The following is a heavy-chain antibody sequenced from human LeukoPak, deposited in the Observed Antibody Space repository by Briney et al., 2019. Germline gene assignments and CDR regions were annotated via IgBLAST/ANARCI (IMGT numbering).Heavy chain of an antibody. CDR2: ISAYNGNT. V-gene: IGHV1-18*01. D-gene: IGHD3-22*01. CDR1: GYSFTSYD. CDR3: ARDYYYDSSGYYLDY. J-gene: IGHJ4*02. Sequence: ASVRVSCKASGYSFTSYDINWVRQAPGQGLEWMGWISAYNGNTNYAQKLQGRVTTTTDTSTSTAYMELRSLRSDDTAVYYCARDYYYDSSGYYLDYWGQGTLVTVSS.